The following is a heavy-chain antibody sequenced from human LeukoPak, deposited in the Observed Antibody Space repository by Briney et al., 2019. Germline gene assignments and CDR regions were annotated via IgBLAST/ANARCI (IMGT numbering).Heavy chain of an antibody. CDR3: ARTGSEQWLVLSY. J-gene: IGHJ4*02. D-gene: IGHD6-19*01. CDR1: GGTFSSYA. V-gene: IGHV1-69*05. Sequence: ASVKVSCKASGGTFSSYAISWVRQAPGQGLEWMGRIIPIFGTANYAQKFQGRVTITTDESTSTAYMEMSSVRSQDTAVYYCARTGSEQWLVLSYWGQGTLVSLCS. CDR2: IIPIFGTA.